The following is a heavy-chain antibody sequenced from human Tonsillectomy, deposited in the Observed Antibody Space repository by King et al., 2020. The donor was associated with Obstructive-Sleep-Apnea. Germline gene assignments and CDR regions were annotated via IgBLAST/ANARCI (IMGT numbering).Heavy chain of an antibody. Sequence: VQLVESGGGLVQPGRSLRISCAASGFNLDDYAMHWVRPVPGKGLEWGSGISWNSGNIGYADSGKGRFTITRDHAKNSLYLQMNSLRAEDTALYYCAKDMGFDTGGGFDYWGQGALVTVFS. CDR2: ISWNSGNI. D-gene: IGHD1-26*01. V-gene: IGHV3-9*01. CDR3: AKDMGFDTGGGFDY. CDR1: GFNLDDYA. J-gene: IGHJ4*02.